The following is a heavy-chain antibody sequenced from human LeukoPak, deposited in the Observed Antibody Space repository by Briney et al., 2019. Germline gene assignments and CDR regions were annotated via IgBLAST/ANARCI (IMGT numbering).Heavy chain of an antibody. Sequence: PGGSLRLSCAASGFTVSSNYMSWVRQAPGKGLEWVSVIYSGGSTYYAGSVKGRFTISRDNSKNTLYLQMNSLRAEDTAVYYCARPPDYDYVWGSYRFDYWGQGTLVTVSS. CDR3: ARPPDYDYVWGSYRFDY. CDR2: IYSGGST. D-gene: IGHD3-16*02. J-gene: IGHJ4*02. V-gene: IGHV3-53*01. CDR1: GFTVSSNY.